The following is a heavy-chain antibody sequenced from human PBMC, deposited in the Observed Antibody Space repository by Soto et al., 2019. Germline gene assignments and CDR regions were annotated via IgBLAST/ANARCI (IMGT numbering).Heavy chain of an antibody. CDR2: IRTKNNDYAT. J-gene: IGHJ5*02. D-gene: IGHD3-10*01. V-gene: IGHV3-73*01. CDR1: GFTFSGSA. Sequence: GGSLRLSCAASGFTFSGSAMHWVRQASGKGLEWVGRIRTKNNDYATAYAASVEGRFIISRDDSKSTAYLQMNSLRTEDTAVYFCLIRGANYKATGLDPWGQGTLVTVSS. CDR3: LIRGANYKATGLDP.